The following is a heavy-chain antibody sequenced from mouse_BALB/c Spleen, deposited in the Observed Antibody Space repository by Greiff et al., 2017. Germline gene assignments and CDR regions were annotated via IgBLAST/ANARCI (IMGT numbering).Heavy chain of an antibody. CDR2: IDPANGNT. Sequence: EVQLQQSGAELVKPGASVKLSCTASGFHIKDPYLHWVKQRPEQGLEWIGRIDPANGNTKYDPKFQGKATITADTSSNTAYLQLSSLTSEDTAVDYCARNSLPYWGQGTTLTVAS. V-gene: IGHV14-3*02. J-gene: IGHJ2*01. CDR3: ARNSLPY. D-gene: IGHD1-2*01. CDR1: GFHIKDPY.